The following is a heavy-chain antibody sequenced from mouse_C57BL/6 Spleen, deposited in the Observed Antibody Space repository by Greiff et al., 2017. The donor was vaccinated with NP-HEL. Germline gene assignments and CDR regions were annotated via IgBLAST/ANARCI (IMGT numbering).Heavy chain of an antibody. CDR1: GYTFTSYT. Sequence: QVQLQQSGAELARPGASVKMSCKASGYTFTSYTMHWVKQRPGQGLEWIGYINPSSGYTKYNQKFKDKATLTADKSSSTAYMQLSSLTSEDSAVYYCARPEFITTVVATDYFDYWGQGTTLTVSS. J-gene: IGHJ2*01. V-gene: IGHV1-4*01. CDR3: ARPEFITTVVATDYFDY. CDR2: INPSSGYT. D-gene: IGHD1-1*01.